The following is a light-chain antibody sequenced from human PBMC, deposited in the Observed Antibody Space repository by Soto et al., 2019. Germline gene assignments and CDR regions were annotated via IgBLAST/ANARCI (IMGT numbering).Light chain of an antibody. Sequence: QSVLAQPGSVCGSPGQSITFSCTGTSSDIGVYNYVSWYQQHPGKAPKLMIYEVNNRPSGVSNRFSGSKSGNTASLTISGLQAGDEADYYCSSYTTSNTYVFGTGTKVTVL. V-gene: IGLV2-14*01. J-gene: IGLJ1*01. CDR1: SSDIGVYNY. CDR3: SSYTTSNTYV. CDR2: EVN.